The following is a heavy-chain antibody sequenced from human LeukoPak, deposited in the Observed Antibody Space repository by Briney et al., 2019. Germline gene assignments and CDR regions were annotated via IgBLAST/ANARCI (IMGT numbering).Heavy chain of an antibody. CDR1: GFTVSSNY. CDR3: ARAREYYYDSSGYYSQDYWYFDL. V-gene: IGHV3-53*01. Sequence: PGGSLRLSCAASGFTVSSNYMSWVRQAPGKGLEWVSVIYSGGSTYYADSVKGRFTISRDNSKNTLYLQMNSLRAEDTAVYYCARAREYYYDSSGYYSQDYWYFDLWGRGTLVTVSS. D-gene: IGHD3-22*01. CDR2: IYSGGST. J-gene: IGHJ2*01.